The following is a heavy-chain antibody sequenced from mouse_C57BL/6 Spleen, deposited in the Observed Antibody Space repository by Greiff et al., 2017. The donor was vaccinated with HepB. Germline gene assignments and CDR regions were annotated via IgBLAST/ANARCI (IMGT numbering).Heavy chain of an antibody. Sequence: QVQLQQPGAELVRPGSSVKLSCKASGYTFTRYWMHWVKQRPIQGLEWIGNIDPSDSETHYNQKFKDKATLTVDKSSSTAYMQLSSLTSEDSAVYYCAGHYYGSRGGYFDVWGTGTTVTVSS. CDR1: GYTFTRYW. J-gene: IGHJ1*03. CDR2: IDPSDSET. CDR3: AGHYYGSRGGYFDV. V-gene: IGHV1-52*01. D-gene: IGHD1-1*01.